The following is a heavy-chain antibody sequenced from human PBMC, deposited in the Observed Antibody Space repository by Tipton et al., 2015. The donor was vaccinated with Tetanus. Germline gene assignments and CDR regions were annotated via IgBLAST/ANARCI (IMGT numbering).Heavy chain of an antibody. J-gene: IGHJ4*02. CDR2: ISWNSGSI. CDR1: GFTFDDYA. CDR3: AKASGSYPGGRGYYFDY. V-gene: IGHV3-9*01. D-gene: IGHD1-26*01. Sequence: SLRLSCAASGFTFDDYAMHWVRQAPGKGLEWVSGISWNSGSIGYADSVKGRFTISRDNAKNSLYLQMNSLRAEDTALYYCAKASGSYPGGRGYYFDYWGQGTLVTVSS.